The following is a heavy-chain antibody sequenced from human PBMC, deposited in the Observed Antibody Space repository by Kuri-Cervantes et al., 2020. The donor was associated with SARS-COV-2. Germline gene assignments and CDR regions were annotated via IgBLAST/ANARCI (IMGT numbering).Heavy chain of an antibody. J-gene: IGHJ5*02. CDR1: GASMSDPMSHYY. CDR3: ATKLFGEHWFDP. V-gene: IGHV4-61*01. CDR2: IFHTGSN. D-gene: IGHD3-10*01. Sequence: SETLSLTCTVSGASMSDPMSHYYWNWIRLTPGKGLEWIGYIFHTGSNSQNPSLKSRVTISLDTSKNQFSLSLNSVTPADTAAYYCATKLFGEHWFDPWGQGILVTVSS.